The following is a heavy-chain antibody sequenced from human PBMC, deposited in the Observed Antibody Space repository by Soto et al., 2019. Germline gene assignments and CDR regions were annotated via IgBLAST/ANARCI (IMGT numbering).Heavy chain of an antibody. CDR1: GGSISSSNW. D-gene: IGHD2-2*01. CDR3: ARGIVDYLLLSRWFGP. CDR2: IYHSGST. J-gene: IGHJ5*02. Sequence: QVQLQESGPGLVKPSGTLSLTCAVSGGSISSSNWWSWVRQPPGKGLEWNGEIYHSGSTNYNPSLMRRGTISVDTSKNQFSLKLSAVTAADTAVYYCARGIVDYLLLSRWFGPWGQGTLVTVSS. V-gene: IGHV4-4*02.